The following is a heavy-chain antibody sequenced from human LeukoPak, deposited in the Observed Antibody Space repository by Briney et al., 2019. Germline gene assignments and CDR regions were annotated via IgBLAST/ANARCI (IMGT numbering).Heavy chain of an antibody. CDR2: IRESGGST. CDR3: AKTKPYGTTWYGGID. V-gene: IGHV3-23*01. CDR1: GFTFSSYA. J-gene: IGHJ4*02. D-gene: IGHD6-13*01. Sequence: GGSLRLSCVASGFTFSSYAMSWVRQAPGKGLEWVSAIRESGGSTHYADSVKGRFTISRDNSKNTLYLQMNSLRAEDTAVYCRAKTKPYGTTWYGGIDWGQGALVTVSS.